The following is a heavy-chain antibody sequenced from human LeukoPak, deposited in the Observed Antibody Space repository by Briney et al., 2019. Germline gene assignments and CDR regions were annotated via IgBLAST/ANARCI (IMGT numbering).Heavy chain of an antibody. CDR1: GFTFSSYW. Sequence: QSGGSLRLSCAAPGFTFSSYWMHWVRQPPGKGLVWVSRIDGDGSSTTYADSVKGRFTISRDNAKNMLYLQMNSLRAEDTAVYYCATWGVVSWGQGTMVTVSS. CDR2: IDGDGSST. CDR3: ATWGVVS. D-gene: IGHD7-27*01. V-gene: IGHV3-74*01. J-gene: IGHJ3*01.